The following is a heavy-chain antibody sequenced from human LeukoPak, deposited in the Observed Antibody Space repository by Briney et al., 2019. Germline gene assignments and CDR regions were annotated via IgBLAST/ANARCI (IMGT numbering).Heavy chain of an antibody. CDR1: GYTFTGYY. J-gene: IGHJ5*02. D-gene: IGHD3-16*01. Sequence: GASVKVSCKASGYTFTGYYMHWVRQAPGQGLEWMGWINPNSGGTNYAQKFQGRVTMTRDTSISTAYMELSRLRSDDTAVYYCARPPYDYVWGSYPWGQGTLVTVSS. V-gene: IGHV1-2*02. CDR2: INPNSGGT. CDR3: ARPPYDYVWGSYP.